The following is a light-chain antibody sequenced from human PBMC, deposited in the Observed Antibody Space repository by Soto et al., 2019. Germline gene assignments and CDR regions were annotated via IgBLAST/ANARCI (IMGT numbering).Light chain of an antibody. CDR1: QSILYSSNNKNY. Sequence: DIVMTQSPDSLAVSLGERATINCKSSQSILYSSNNKNYLAWYQQQHGQPTNLLIYWASTRETGVPDRFSGSGSGTDFTLTISRLQAEDVAVYFCQQYYNAPITFGQGTRLEIK. J-gene: IGKJ5*01. CDR3: QQYYNAPIT. CDR2: WAS. V-gene: IGKV4-1*01.